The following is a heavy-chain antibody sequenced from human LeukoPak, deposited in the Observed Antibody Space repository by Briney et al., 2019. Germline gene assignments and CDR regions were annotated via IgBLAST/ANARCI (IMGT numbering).Heavy chain of an antibody. J-gene: IGHJ5*02. D-gene: IGHD2/OR15-2a*01. CDR3: AKEPLSRVSFNCFDP. Sequence: GGSLRLSCAASGFTFSSYAMTWVRQAPGKGLEWVSTISGSGDETYSADSVKGRSTISRDNSMSTLYLQLNSLRDEDTAVYYCAKEPLSRVSFNCFDPWGQGTLVTVSS. V-gene: IGHV3-23*01. CDR2: ISGSGDET. CDR1: GFTFSSYA.